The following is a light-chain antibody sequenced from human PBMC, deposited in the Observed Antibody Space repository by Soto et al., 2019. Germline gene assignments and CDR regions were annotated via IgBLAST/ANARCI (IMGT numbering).Light chain of an antibody. Sequence: EIVMTQSPATLSVSPGERATLSCRASQSVSSKLAWYQQKPGQAPRLLIYGASTRATGIPARFSGSGSGTEFTLTISSLQSEDFAVYYCQQYNNWLSTFGGGTKVEI. CDR3: QQYNNWLST. J-gene: IGKJ4*01. CDR2: GAS. CDR1: QSVSSK. V-gene: IGKV3-15*01.